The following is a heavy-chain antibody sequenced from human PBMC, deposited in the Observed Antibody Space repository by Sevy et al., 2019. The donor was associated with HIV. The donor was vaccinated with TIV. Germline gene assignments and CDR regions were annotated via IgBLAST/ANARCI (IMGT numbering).Heavy chain of an antibody. CDR2: IWFDGSNT. Sequence: GGSLRLSCAASGFTFSTYGMHWVRQAPGKGLEWVAVIWFDGSNTYYADSVKGRFTISRDIAKNTLHLQMNSLRAEDTAVYSGARDLEFYDYGDYGPAFMPDYWGQGTLVTVSS. CDR3: ARDLEFYDYGDYGPAFMPDY. D-gene: IGHD4-17*01. V-gene: IGHV3-33*01. J-gene: IGHJ4*02. CDR1: GFTFSTYG.